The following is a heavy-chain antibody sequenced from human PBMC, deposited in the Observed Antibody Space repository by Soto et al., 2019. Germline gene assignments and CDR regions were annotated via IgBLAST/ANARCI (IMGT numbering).Heavy chain of an antibody. Sequence: QVQLVQSGAEVKKPESSVKVSCKAPGGTFSTYAISWVRQAPGQGLEWMGGIIPMFGTANYAQRFQDRVTITADESTNTVYMELSSLRSEDPAVYFCASGIQLWLRRINNGYSGWGQGPLVTVSS. V-gene: IGHV1-69*12. J-gene: IGHJ4*02. CDR2: IIPMFGTA. CDR1: GGTFSTYA. D-gene: IGHD5-18*01. CDR3: ASGIQLWLRRINNGYSG.